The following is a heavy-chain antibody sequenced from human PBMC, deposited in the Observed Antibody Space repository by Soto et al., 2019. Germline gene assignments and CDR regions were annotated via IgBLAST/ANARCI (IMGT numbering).Heavy chain of an antibody. J-gene: IGHJ3*02. CDR3: AKDLLPYCSSTSCQGYHNAFDI. V-gene: IGHV3-9*01. CDR1: GFTFDDYA. CDR2: ISWNSGSI. D-gene: IGHD2-2*01. Sequence: EVQLVESGGGLVQPGRSLRLSCAASGFTFDDYAMHWVRQAPGKGLEWVSGISWNSGSIGYADSVKGRFTISRDNAKNSLYLQMNSLRAEDTALYYCAKDLLPYCSSTSCQGYHNAFDIWGQGTMVTVSS.